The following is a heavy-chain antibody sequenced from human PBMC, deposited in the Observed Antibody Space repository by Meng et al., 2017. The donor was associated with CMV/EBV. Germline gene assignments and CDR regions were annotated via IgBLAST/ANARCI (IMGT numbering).Heavy chain of an antibody. D-gene: IGHD6-13*01. CDR1: GGSFSGYY. V-gene: IGHV4-34*01. CDR3: ARGRSGTGRRRIAAAGWFDP. J-gene: IGHJ5*02. CDR2: INHSGST. Sequence: SQTLSLTCAVYGGSFSGYYWSWIRQPPGKGPEWIGEINHSGSTNYNPSLKSRVTISVDTSKNQFSLKLSSVTAADTAVYYCARGRSGTGRRRIAAAGWFDPWGQGTLVTVSS.